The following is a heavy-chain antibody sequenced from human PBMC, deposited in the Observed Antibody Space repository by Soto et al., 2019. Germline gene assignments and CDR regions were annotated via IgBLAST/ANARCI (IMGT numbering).Heavy chain of an antibody. V-gene: IGHV4-39*01. CDR1: GGSISSSTSY. J-gene: IGHJ4*02. CDR3: ARQEFSLYSRNWYPIDS. CDR2: IFYTGNT. D-gene: IGHD6-13*01. Sequence: TSETLSLTCSVSGGSISSSTSYWGWIRQPPGKGLEWIGSIFYTGNTYYNPSLRSRVTISVSTSKNQFSLKLTSVTAADTAVYSCARQEFSLYSRNWYPIDSWGQGTLVTVSS.